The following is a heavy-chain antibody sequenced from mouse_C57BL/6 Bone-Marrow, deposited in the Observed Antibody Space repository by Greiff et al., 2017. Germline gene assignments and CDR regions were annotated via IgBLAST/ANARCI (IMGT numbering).Heavy chain of an antibody. CDR2: IDPSDSYT. D-gene: IGHD3-2*02. Sequence: VQLQQPGAELVMPGASVKLSCKASGYTFTSYWMHWVKQRPGQGLEWIGDIDPSDSYTNYNQKFKGKSTLTVDKSSSTAYMQLSSLTSEDSEVYCCARGSGLPWFAYWGQGTLVTVSA. V-gene: IGHV1-69*01. CDR3: ARGSGLPWFAY. CDR1: GYTFTSYW. J-gene: IGHJ3*01.